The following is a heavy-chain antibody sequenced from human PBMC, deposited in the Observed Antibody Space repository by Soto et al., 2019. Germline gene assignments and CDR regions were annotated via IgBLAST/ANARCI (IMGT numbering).Heavy chain of an antibody. J-gene: IGHJ4*02. D-gene: IGHD6-19*01. Sequence: PGGSLRLSCAASGFTVSSNYMSWVRQAPGKGLEWVSTLSGSGGTTYYADSVKGRFTISRHNPKNTLYLQMNSLRAEDTAVYYCAKIRIAVAGSRAGSDYWGQGTLVTVSS. V-gene: IGHV3-53*04. CDR2: SGSGGTT. CDR3: AKIRIAVAGSRAGSDY. CDR1: GFTVSSNY.